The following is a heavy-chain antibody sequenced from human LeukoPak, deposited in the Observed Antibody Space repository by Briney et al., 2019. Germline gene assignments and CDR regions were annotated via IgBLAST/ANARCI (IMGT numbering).Heavy chain of an antibody. Sequence: SETRSLTCTVSGGSISSSDYYWGWVRQPPGKGLEWIGSIFYSGAAHCNPSLKSRVTISVDTSNNQFSLMLSSVTAADTAVYYCARRIANRNWFDPWGQGTLVTVSS. V-gene: IGHV4-39*01. J-gene: IGHJ5*02. CDR3: ARRIANRNWFDP. CDR2: IFYSGAA. D-gene: IGHD1/OR15-1a*01. CDR1: GGSISSSDYY.